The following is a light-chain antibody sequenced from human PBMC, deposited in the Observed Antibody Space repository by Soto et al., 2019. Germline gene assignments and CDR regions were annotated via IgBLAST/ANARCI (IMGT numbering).Light chain of an antibody. CDR3: ISYTGSDTSYV. Sequence: QSVLTQPASVSGSPGQSITISCTGTSSDVGSYNYVAWYQQFPGKTPKLMIYEVRKRPSGVSSRFSGSKSGNTASLTISGLQAEDEADYYCISYTGSDTSYVFGTGTKLTVL. V-gene: IGLV2-14*01. J-gene: IGLJ1*01. CDR2: EVR. CDR1: SSDVGSYNY.